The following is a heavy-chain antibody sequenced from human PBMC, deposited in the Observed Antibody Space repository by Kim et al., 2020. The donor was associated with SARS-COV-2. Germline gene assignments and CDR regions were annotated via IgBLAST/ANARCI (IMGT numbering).Heavy chain of an antibody. J-gene: IGHJ4*02. CDR2: LTDSGGST. CDR3: ARTLGSTSKPFDF. Sequence: GGSLRLSCAASEFTFRTYAMGWVRQAPGKGLEWVSTLTDSGGSTFYADSVQGRFTISRDNSKNTLFLQMNSLRVEDTAIYYCARTLGSTSKPFDFWGQGTLVTVSS. V-gene: IGHV3-23*01. D-gene: IGHD2-2*01. CDR1: EFTFRTYA.